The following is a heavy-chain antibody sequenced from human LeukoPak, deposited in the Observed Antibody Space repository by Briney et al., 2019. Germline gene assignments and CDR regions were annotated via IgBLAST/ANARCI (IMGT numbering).Heavy chain of an antibody. D-gene: IGHD3-3*01. CDR1: GYTLTELS. Sequence: ASVKVSCKVSGYTLTELSMHWVRQAPGKGLEWMGGFDPEDGETIYAQKFQGRVTMTEDTSTDTAYMELSSLRSEDTAVYYCATLRFLEWSKVPLAFHIWGQGTMVTVSS. V-gene: IGHV1-24*01. CDR3: ATLRFLEWSKVPLAFHI. J-gene: IGHJ3*02. CDR2: FDPEDGET.